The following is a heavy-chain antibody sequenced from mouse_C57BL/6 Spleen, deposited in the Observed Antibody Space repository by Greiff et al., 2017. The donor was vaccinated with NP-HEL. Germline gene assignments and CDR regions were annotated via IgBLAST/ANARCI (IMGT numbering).Heavy chain of an antibody. Sequence: QVQLQQPGAELVRPGTSVKLSCKASGYTFTSYWMHWVKQRPGQGLEWIGVIDPSDSYTNYNQKFKGKATLTVDTSSSTAYMQLSSLTSEDSAVYYCARSTSRRADYYAMDDWGQGTSVTVSS. J-gene: IGHJ4*01. CDR1: GYTFTSYW. D-gene: IGHD3-1*01. V-gene: IGHV1-59*01. CDR3: ARSTSRRADYYAMDD. CDR2: IDPSDSYT.